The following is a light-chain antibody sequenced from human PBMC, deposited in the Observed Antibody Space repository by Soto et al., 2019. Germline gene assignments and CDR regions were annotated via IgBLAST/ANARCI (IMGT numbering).Light chain of an antibody. V-gene: IGLV2-14*01. J-gene: IGLJ1*01. Sequence: QYVLTQPASVSGSPGQSSTISCTGSNSDVGIYDFVSWYQHHPGRAPKLIVSEVSHRPSGVSNRFSGSKSGNTASLTISGLQSEDEADYYCISYTSDDVRYVFGTGTKV. CDR3: ISYTSDDVRYV. CDR1: NSDVGIYDF. CDR2: EVS.